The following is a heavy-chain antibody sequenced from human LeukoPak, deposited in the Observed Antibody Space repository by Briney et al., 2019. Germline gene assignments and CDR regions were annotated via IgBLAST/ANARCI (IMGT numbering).Heavy chain of an antibody. CDR3: AKDKIDGDYVTPFVY. J-gene: IGHJ4*02. CDR2: ISHDGSQT. D-gene: IGHD4-17*01. Sequence: GGSLRLSCAASGFNFSNRGIHWVRQAPGKGLDWVAVISHDGSQTYYTDSAKGRFTVSRDNSKNTMYLQLNSLRVEDTAMYFCAKDKIDGDYVTPFVYWGQGTLVTVSS. V-gene: IGHV3-30*18. CDR1: GFNFSNRG.